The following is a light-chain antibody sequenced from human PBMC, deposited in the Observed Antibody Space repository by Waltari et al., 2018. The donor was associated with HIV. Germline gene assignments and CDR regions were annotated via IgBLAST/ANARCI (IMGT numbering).Light chain of an antibody. J-gene: IGLJ3*02. CDR1: PSNIGDRN. CDR2: SNK. V-gene: IGLV1-47*02. Sequence: QSVVTQPPSVSQTAGQTVIIPCSGGPSNIGDRNVHLDQKLPETPPKLIIYSNKERPTGVPDRFSGSKSGTSASLAITGLLSEDEAEYYCSVWDVSLSNWVFGGGTKLTVL. CDR3: SVWDVSLSNWV.